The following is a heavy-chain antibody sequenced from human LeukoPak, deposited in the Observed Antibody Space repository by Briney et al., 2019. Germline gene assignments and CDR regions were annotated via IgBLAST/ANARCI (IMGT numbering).Heavy chain of an antibody. CDR3: AKVVGATTFDY. CDR1: GFTFSSSG. D-gene: IGHD1-26*01. Sequence: PGGSLSLSCAASGFTFSSSGIHWVRQAPGKGLEWVAFIRSDGSNKYYGDSVKGRFTISRDNSKNTLYLQMSSLRAEDTALYYCAKVVGATTFDYWGQGTLVTVSS. CDR2: IRSDGSNK. V-gene: IGHV3-30*02. J-gene: IGHJ4*02.